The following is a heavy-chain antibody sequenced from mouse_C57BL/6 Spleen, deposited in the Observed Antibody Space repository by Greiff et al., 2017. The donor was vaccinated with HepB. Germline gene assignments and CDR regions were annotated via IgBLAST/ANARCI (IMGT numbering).Heavy chain of an antibody. CDR3: AIGDDGYYVPFDY. J-gene: IGHJ2*01. Sequence: VQLQQSDAELVKPGASVKISCKVSGYTFTDHTIHWMKQRPEQGLEWIGYIYPRDGSTKYNEKFKGKATLTADKSSSTAYMQLNSLPAEDSAVYCGAIGDDGYYVPFDYWGQGTTLTVSS. V-gene: IGHV1-78*01. D-gene: IGHD2-3*01. CDR2: IYPRDGST. CDR1: GYTFTDHT.